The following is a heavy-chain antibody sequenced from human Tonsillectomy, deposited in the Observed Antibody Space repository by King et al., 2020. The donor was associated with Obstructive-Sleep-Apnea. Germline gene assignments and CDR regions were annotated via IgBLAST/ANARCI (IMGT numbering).Heavy chain of an antibody. CDR1: GFTFSSYA. J-gene: IGHJ4*02. D-gene: IGHD1-26*01. CDR2: ISYDGSNK. Sequence: QLVQSGGGVVQPGRSLRLSCAASGFTFSSYAIHWVRQAPGKGLEWVAVISYDGSNKYYADSVKGRFTISRANSKNTLYLQMNSLRAEDTAVYYCASDLLGAFDYWGQGTLVTVSS. V-gene: IGHV3-30*04. CDR3: ASDLLGAFDY.